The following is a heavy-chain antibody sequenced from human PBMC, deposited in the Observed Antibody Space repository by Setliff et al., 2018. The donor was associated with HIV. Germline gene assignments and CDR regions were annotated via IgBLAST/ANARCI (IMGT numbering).Heavy chain of an antibody. V-gene: IGHV1-2*02. J-gene: IGHJ4*02. CDR1: GYTFTDYF. D-gene: IGHD7-27*01. Sequence: ASVKVSCKASGYTFTDYFIYWVRQAPGQGLEWMGWIGPNHGDTRLTETFRGGVTMTRDTSLNTAYVELSGLRSDDTAVYFCARQLSNSLDFWGQGALVTVSS. CDR3: ARQLSNSLDF. CDR2: IGPNHGDT.